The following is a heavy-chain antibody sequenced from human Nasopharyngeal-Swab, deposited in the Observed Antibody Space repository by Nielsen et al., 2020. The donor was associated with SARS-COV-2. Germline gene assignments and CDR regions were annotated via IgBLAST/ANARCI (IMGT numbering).Heavy chain of an antibody. D-gene: IGHD4-17*01. CDR2: ISYDGSNK. CDR3: AKAGGTVTTRGIDY. Sequence: WIRQPPGKGLEWVAVISYDGSNKYYADSVKGRFTISRDNSKNTLYLQMNSLRAEDTAVYYCAKAGGTVTTRGIDYWGQRTLVTVSS. V-gene: IGHV3-30*18. J-gene: IGHJ4*02.